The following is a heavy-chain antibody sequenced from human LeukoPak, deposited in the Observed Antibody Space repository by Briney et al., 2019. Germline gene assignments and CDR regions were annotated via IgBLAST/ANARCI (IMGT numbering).Heavy chain of an antibody. CDR2: ISSSSSYI. D-gene: IGHD2/OR15-2a*01. V-gene: IGHV3-21*01. J-gene: IGHJ4*02. CDR1: GFTFSSYS. Sequence: GGSLRLSCAASGFTFSSYSMNWVRQAPGKGLEWVSSISSSSSYIYYADSVKGRFTISRDNAKNSLYLQVNSLRAEDTAVYYCARGRIYVDYWGQGTLVTVSS. CDR3: ARGRIYVDY.